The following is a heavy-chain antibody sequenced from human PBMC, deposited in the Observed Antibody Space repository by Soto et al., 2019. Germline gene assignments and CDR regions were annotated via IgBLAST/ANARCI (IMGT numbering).Heavy chain of an antibody. CDR3: ARGRSSGSFDH. V-gene: IGHV1-2*04. Sequence: ASVKVSCKASGYAFSVYYMHWLRHAPGQGLEWVGWINPDSGDTKYSQKFQGWVTMTRDTSISTVYLELNSLKSDDTAVYFCARGRSSGSFDHWGQGDLVTVST. J-gene: IGHJ4*02. CDR1: GYAFSVYY. CDR2: INPDSGDT. D-gene: IGHD6-19*01.